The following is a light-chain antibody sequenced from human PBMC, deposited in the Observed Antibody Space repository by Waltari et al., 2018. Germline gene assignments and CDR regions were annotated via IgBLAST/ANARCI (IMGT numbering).Light chain of an antibody. Sequence: DIVMTQSPDSLGVSLGERATINCKSSQSILYSANNKNYLAWYQQKSGQPPNLLISWASTRKSGVPDRFSGSGSGTDFTLSISSLQAEDVAVYYCQQYYNTPFTFGPGTKVDLK. V-gene: IGKV4-1*01. CDR3: QQYYNTPFT. CDR2: WAS. CDR1: QSILYSANNKNY. J-gene: IGKJ3*01.